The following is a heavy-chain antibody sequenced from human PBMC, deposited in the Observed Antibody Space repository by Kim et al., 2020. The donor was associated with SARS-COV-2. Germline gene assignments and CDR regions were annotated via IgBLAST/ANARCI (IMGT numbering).Heavy chain of an antibody. J-gene: IGHJ4*02. Sequence: GGSLRLSCAASGFTFNNYGMTWVRQAPGKGLEWVSSFTRDGITYYADFGKGRFTISRDNSKNVLSLQMNSQGVEDTAAYYCGDFHGAGSYFTYWGQGTLVTVAS. V-gene: IGHV3-23*01. CDR1: GFTFNNYG. CDR3: GDFHGAGSYFTY. CDR2: FTRDGIT. D-gene: IGHD3-10*01.